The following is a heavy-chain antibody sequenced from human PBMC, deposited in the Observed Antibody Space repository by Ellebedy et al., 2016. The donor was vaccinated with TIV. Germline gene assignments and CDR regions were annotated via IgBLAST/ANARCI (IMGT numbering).Heavy chain of an antibody. CDR3: ARESDKYETGY. Sequence: SETLSLXXTVSGGSISSGGYYWSWIRQHPGKGLEWIGYIYYSGSTYYNPSLKSRVTISVDTSKNQFSLKLSSVTAADTAVYYCARESDKYETGYWGQGTLVTVSS. V-gene: IGHV4-31*03. CDR2: IYYSGST. J-gene: IGHJ4*02. D-gene: IGHD2-8*01. CDR1: GGSISSGGYY.